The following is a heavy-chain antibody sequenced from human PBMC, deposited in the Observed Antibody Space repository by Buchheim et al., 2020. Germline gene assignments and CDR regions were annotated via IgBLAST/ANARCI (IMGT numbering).Heavy chain of an antibody. CDR3: ARGCTNGICFTPYYYGMDV. Sequence: EVQLVESGGGVVRPGGSLRLSCAASGFRFDDYGMTWVRQAPGKGLEWVSGINWNGGSTGYADSVKGRFTISRDNAKNSLYLQINSLRAEDTALYYCARGCTNGICFTPYYYGMDVWGQGTT. CDR1: GFRFDDYG. V-gene: IGHV3-20*04. D-gene: IGHD2-8*01. CDR2: INWNGGST. J-gene: IGHJ6*02.